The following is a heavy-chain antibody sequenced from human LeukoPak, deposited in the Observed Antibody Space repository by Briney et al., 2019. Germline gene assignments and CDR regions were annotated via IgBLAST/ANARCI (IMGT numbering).Heavy chain of an antibody. V-gene: IGHV1-24*01. Sequence: ASVKVSCKVSGYTLTELSMHWVRQAPGKGLEWMGGFDPEDGETIYAQKFQGRVTMTEDTSTDTAYMELSSLRSEDTAVYYCATIGYYDSSGYYYGGYFQHWGQGTLVTVSS. J-gene: IGHJ1*01. CDR1: GYTLTELS. CDR3: ATIGYYDSSGYYYGGYFQH. CDR2: FDPEDGET. D-gene: IGHD3-22*01.